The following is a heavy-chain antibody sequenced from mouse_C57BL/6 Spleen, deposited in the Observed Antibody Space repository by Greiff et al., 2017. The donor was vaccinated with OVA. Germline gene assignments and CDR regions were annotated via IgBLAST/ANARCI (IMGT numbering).Heavy chain of an antibody. CDR1: GYAFSSSW. J-gene: IGHJ3*01. CDR3: ARGDDYDRFAY. V-gene: IGHV1-82*01. CDR2: IYPGDGDT. Sequence: VQLQQSGPELVKPGASVKISCKASGYAFSSSWMNWVKQRPGKGLEWIGRIYPGDGDTNYNGKFKGKATLTADKSSSTAYMQLSSLTSEDSAVYFCARGDDYDRFAYWGQGTLVTVSA. D-gene: IGHD2-4*01.